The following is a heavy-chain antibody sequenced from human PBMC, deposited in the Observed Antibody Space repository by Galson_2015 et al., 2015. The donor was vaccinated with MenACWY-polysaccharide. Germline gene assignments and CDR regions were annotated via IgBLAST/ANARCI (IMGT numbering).Heavy chain of an antibody. CDR1: GDSVSSHSAA. J-gene: IGHJ3*02. D-gene: IGHD2-2*02. V-gene: IGHV6-1*01. CDR2: IYYRSKSYN. Sequence: CAISGDSVSSHSAAWNWIRQSPSRGLEWLGRIYYRSKSYNDYAVSVKSRITINPDTSKNQFSLQLNSVTPENTAMYYCTTGAGSYTMWTGGGFEIWSQGTMVTVSS. CDR3: TTGAGSYTMWTGGGFEI.